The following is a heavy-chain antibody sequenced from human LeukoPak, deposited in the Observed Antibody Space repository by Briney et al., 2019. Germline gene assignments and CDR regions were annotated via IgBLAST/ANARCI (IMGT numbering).Heavy chain of an antibody. D-gene: IGHD4-17*01. V-gene: IGHV4-34*01. CDR1: GGSFSGYY. Sequence: SETLSLTCAVYGGSFSGYYWSWIRQPPGKGLEWIGEINHSGSTNYNPSLKSRVTISVDTSKNQFSLKLSSVTAADTAIYYCARDVGDDYGGYWGQGTLVTVSS. CDR3: ARDVGDDYGGY. CDR2: INHSGST. J-gene: IGHJ4*02.